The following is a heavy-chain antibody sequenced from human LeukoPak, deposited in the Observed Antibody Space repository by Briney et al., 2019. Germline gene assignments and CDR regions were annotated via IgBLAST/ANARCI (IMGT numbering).Heavy chain of an antibody. CDR2: TSYNGNT. J-gene: IGHJ4*02. D-gene: IGHD6-19*01. CDR3: ASHSGSGWQALGY. Sequence: ASVKVSCKASGYIFSNYGISWVRQARGLGLEWMGWTSYNGNTNLAQKLQDRVTMTTDTSTTTAYMELRSLESDDTAVYYCASHSGSGWQALGYWGQGTLVTVSS. CDR1: GYIFSNYG. V-gene: IGHV1-18*04.